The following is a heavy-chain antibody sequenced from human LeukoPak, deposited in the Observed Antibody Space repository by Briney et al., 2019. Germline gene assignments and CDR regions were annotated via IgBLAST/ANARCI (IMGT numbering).Heavy chain of an antibody. CDR1: GFTFSSYA. D-gene: IGHD1-26*01. V-gene: IGHV3-23*01. CDR3: AKVRAVWELPDY. CDR2: ISGSGGST. J-gene: IGHJ4*02. Sequence: GGSLRLSCAASGFTFSSYAMSWVRQAPGKGLEWVSVISGSGGSTYYAGSVKGRFTISRDNSKNTLYLQINSLRGEDTAVYYCAKVRAVWELPDYWGQGTLVTVSS.